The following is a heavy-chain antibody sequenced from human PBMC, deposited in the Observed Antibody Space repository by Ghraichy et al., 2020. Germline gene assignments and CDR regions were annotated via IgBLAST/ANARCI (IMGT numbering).Heavy chain of an antibody. Sequence: LSLTCAADGFSFSRHWMHWVRQAPGKGLVWVSRIRGDGSGTDYAASVKGRFTISRDNAQNTLYLQMDSLRDDDSAVYFCARGGHLWNDGLPLDTWGQRTRVIAAS. V-gene: IGHV3-74*01. J-gene: IGHJ3*01. D-gene: IGHD1-1*01. CDR2: IRGDGSGT. CDR1: GFSFSRHW. CDR3: ARGGHLWNDGLPLDT.